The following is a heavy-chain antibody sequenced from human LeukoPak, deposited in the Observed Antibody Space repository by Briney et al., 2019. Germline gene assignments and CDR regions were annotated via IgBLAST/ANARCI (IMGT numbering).Heavy chain of an antibody. D-gene: IGHD6-19*01. J-gene: IGHJ3*02. Sequence: PGRSLRLSCAASGFTFDDYAMHWVRQAPGKGLEWVSGISWNSGSIGYADSVKGRFTISRDNAKNSLYLQMNSLRTEDMALYYCFVAGNAFDIWGQGTMVTVSS. CDR2: ISWNSGSI. CDR1: GFTFDDYA. V-gene: IGHV3-9*03. CDR3: FVAGNAFDI.